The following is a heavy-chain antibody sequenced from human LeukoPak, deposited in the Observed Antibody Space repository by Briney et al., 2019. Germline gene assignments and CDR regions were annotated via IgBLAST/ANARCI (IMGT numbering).Heavy chain of an antibody. CDR3: ARGSRDYYDSSGYYQYYYYYYMDV. J-gene: IGHJ6*03. V-gene: IGHV4-34*01. Sequence: SETLSLTCAVYGGSFSGYYWSWIRQPPGKGLEWIGEINHSGSTNYNPSLRSRVTISVDTSKNQFSLKLSSVTAADTAVYYCARGSRDYYDSSGYYQYYYYYYMDVWGKGTTVTVSS. D-gene: IGHD3-22*01. CDR2: INHSGST. CDR1: GGSFSGYY.